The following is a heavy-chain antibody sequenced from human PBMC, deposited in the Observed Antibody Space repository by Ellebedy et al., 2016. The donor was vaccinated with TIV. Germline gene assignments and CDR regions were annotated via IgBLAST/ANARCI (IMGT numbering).Heavy chain of an antibody. CDR2: INSDGSTT. D-gene: IGHD6-19*01. CDR3: ARGDGSSGWYFDY. CDR1: GFTFSNSW. V-gene: IGHV3-74*01. J-gene: IGHJ4*02. Sequence: GGSLRLXCAASGFTFSNSWMHWVRQAPGKGLVWVSCINSDGSTTTYADSVRGRFTNSRDNARNTLYLQMNSLRVEDTAVYYCARGDGSSGWYFDYWGPGTLVTVSS.